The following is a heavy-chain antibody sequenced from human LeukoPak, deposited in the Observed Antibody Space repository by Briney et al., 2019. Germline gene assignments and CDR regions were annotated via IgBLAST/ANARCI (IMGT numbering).Heavy chain of an antibody. CDR2: IWSDGGNK. Sequence: PGGSLRLSCAASGFTFSSYDMHWVRQAPGKGLEWVAVIWSDGGNKYYADSVKGRFTISRDNSKNTLYVQMNSLRAEDTAVYYCARDLGYGSNWFNPWGQGTQVTVSS. CDR1: GFTFSSYD. J-gene: IGHJ5*02. V-gene: IGHV3-33*01. D-gene: IGHD5-12*01. CDR3: ARDLGYGSNWFNP.